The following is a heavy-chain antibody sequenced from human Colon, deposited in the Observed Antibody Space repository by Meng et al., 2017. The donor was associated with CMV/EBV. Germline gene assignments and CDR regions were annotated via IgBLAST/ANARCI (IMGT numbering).Heavy chain of an antibody. CDR2: IRYDGSNK. CDR3: AKDTPSLTYCSGGSCCGMDV. CDR1: GFTFSSYG. J-gene: IGHJ6*02. D-gene: IGHD2-15*01. Sequence: GESLKISCAASGFTFSSYGMHWVRQAPGKGLEWVAFIRYDGSNKYYADSVKGRFTISRDNSKNTLYLQMNSLRAEDKAVYYCAKDTPSLTYCSGGSCCGMDVWGQGTTVTVSS. V-gene: IGHV3-30*02.